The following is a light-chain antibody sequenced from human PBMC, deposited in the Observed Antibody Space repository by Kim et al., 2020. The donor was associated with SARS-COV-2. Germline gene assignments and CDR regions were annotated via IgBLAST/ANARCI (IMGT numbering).Light chain of an antibody. CDR1: QSVYSY. Sequence: ASVGDRVSITCRASQSVYSYLNWFQQKPGKAPKLLIQGASNLQSGVPSRFRGSGSGAEFTLTISSLEPEDFATYYCQQSYRTPLTFGGGTKVDIK. V-gene: IGKV1-39*01. CDR3: QQSYRTPLT. CDR2: GAS. J-gene: IGKJ4*01.